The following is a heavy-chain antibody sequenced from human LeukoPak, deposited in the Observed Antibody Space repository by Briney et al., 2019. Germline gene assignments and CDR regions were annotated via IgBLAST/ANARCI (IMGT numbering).Heavy chain of an antibody. J-gene: IGHJ4*02. D-gene: IGHD2-15*01. V-gene: IGHV4-34*01. CDR2: VNAGGDT. CDR3: ASGEDCSGGSCYRPLDY. Sequence: SETLSLTCAVYGGSFTGHYWTWIRQPPGKGLEWIGEVNAGGDTYYNPSLGSRATISLDTSKNQFSLRLNSVTAADTALYYCASGEDCSGGSCYRPLDYWGQGTLVTVSS. CDR1: GGSFTGHY.